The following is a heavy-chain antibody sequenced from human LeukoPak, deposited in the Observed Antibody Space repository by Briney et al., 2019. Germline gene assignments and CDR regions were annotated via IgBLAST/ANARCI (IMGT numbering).Heavy chain of an antibody. Sequence: PGGSLRLSCAASGFTVSSNYMSWVRQAPGKGLEWVSVIYSGGSTYYADSVKGRFTISRDNSKNTLYLQMNSLRAEDTAVYYCARDGPGHYFDYWGQGTLVTVSS. J-gene: IGHJ4*02. CDR3: ARDGPGHYFDY. V-gene: IGHV3-53*01. CDR1: GFTVSSNY. CDR2: IYSGGST.